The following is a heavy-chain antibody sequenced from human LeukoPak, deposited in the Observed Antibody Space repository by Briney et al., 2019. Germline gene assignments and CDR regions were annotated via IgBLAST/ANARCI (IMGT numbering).Heavy chain of an antibody. V-gene: IGHV4-4*07. CDR1: GGSISSYY. CDR3: ARMVVVREFYYYYYMDV. CDR2: IYTSGGT. D-gene: IGHD3-10*01. Sequence: SETLSLTCTVSGGSISSYYWSWIRQPAGKGLEWIGRIYTSGGTNYNPSLKSRVTISADTSKNQFSLKLSSVTAADTAIYYCARMVVVREFYYYYYMDVWGKGTTVTISS. J-gene: IGHJ6*03.